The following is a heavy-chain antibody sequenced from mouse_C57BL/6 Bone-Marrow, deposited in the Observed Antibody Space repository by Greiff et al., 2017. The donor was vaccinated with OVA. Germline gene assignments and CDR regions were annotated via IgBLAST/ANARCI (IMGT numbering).Heavy chain of an antibody. D-gene: IGHD1-1*01. Sequence: EVKLMESGGGLVKPGGSLKLSCAASGFTFSDYGMHWVRQAPEKGLEWVAYISSGSSTIYYADTVKGRFTISRDTAKNTLFLQMNSLRSEITAKYYCARYGSSYAMDYWGQGTSVTVSS. CDR2: ISSGSSTI. V-gene: IGHV5-17*01. CDR3: ARYGSSYAMDY. CDR1: GFTFSDYG. J-gene: IGHJ4*01.